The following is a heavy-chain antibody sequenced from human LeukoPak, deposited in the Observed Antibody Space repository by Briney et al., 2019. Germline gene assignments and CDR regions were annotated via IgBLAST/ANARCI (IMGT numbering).Heavy chain of an antibody. CDR1: GFTFSDSA. Sequence: PGGSLRLSCVASGFTFSDSAIHWVRQSSGKGLEWIGHMDKETNLYATALAASVKGRFTVSRDDSKNTAYLPMNCLKTEDTALYYCTRDSGTYNWFDPWGQGTLVTVSS. CDR2: MDKETNLYAT. CDR3: TRDSGTYNWFDP. V-gene: IGHV3-73*01. J-gene: IGHJ5*02. D-gene: IGHD1-26*01.